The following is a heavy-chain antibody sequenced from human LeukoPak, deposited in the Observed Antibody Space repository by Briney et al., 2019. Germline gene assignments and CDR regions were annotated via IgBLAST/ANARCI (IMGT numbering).Heavy chain of an antibody. CDR3: ARGGSYPLDY. J-gene: IGHJ4*02. Sequence: SQTLSLTCAISGDSVSTASNAWYWIRQSPSRGLEWLGRTYYNSKWYTDYAVSVSGRTTINPDTSRNQLSLQLNSVTPEDTAVYYCARGGSYPLDYWGQGTLVTVSS. D-gene: IGHD1-26*01. V-gene: IGHV6-1*01. CDR2: TYYNSKWYT. CDR1: GDSVSTASNA.